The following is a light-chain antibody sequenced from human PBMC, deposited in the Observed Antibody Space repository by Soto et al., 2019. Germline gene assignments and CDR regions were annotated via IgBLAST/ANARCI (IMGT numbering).Light chain of an antibody. Sequence: QSALTQPASVSGSPGQSITMSCTGTNNDVGGYESVSWYQQHAGRAPKLIIYDVSNRPSGVSGRVSGSKFGNTASLTISGLQAEDEADYYCSSYTSSSLYVFGTGTKLIVL. J-gene: IGLJ1*01. V-gene: IGLV2-14*01. CDR1: NNDVGGYES. CDR3: SSYTSSSLYV. CDR2: DVS.